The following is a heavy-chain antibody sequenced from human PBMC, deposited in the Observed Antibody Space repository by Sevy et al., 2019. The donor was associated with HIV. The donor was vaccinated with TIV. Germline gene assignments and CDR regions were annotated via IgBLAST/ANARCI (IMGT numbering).Heavy chain of an antibody. CDR1: GYTLTELS. Sequence: ASVKVSCKVSGYTLTELSMHWVRQAPGKGLEWMGGFDPEDGETIYAQKFQGRVTMTEDTSTDTAYMELSSLRSEDTAVYYCATSDSSGYSDGTFDYWGQGTLVTVSS. J-gene: IGHJ4*02. V-gene: IGHV1-24*01. CDR3: ATSDSSGYSDGTFDY. D-gene: IGHD3-22*01. CDR2: FDPEDGET.